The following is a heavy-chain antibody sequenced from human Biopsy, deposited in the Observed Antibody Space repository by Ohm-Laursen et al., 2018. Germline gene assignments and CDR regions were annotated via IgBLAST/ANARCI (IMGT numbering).Heavy chain of an antibody. D-gene: IGHD6-6*01. Sequence: SLRLSCAASGFSVSSYDMTWVRQAPGKGLEWISYISETSSHIYDADSVRGRFTVARDIAKNSLYLQLHSLRVEDTAVYYCARDSSRRAREGGMDVWGQGTTVTVSS. CDR1: GFSVSSYD. V-gene: IGHV3-21*01. CDR2: ISETSSHI. J-gene: IGHJ6*02. CDR3: ARDSSRRAREGGMDV.